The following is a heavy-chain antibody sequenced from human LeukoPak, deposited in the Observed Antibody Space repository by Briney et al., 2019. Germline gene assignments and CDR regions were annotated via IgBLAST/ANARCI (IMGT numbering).Heavy chain of an antibody. CDR2: ISSRSNYI. CDR1: GFTFSTYS. Sequence: PGGSLRLSCAASGFTFSTYSMNWVRQAPGKGLEWVSCISSRSNYIQYADSVKGRFTISRDNAKNSLYLQMNSLRAGDTAVYYCARGPTIVVVPAAINVWGLGTTVTVSS. CDR3: ARGPTIVVVPAAINV. D-gene: IGHD2-2*01. J-gene: IGHJ6*02. V-gene: IGHV3-21*01.